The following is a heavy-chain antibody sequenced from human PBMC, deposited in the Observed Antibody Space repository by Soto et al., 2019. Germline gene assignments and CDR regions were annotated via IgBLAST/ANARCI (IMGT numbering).Heavy chain of an antibody. CDR3: AAGGGLPRYS. V-gene: IGHV4-30-2*01. J-gene: IGHJ1*01. D-gene: IGHD5-12*01. Sequence: QLQLQESGSGLVKPSQTLSLTCAVSGGSISSGGYSWSWIRQPPGKGLEWIGYIYHSGSTYYNPSLKRRVTISVGRSKTQFSLKLSSVTAADTAVYSCAAGGGLPRYSWGQGTLVTVSS. CDR1: GGSISSGGYS. CDR2: IYHSGST.